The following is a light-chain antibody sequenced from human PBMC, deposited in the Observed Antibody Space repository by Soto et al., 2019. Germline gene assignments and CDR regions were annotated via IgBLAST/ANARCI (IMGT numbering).Light chain of an antibody. CDR3: CSYTSSNTYV. CDR1: SSDIGGNKF. Sequence: QSFLTQPASVSGSPGQSITIACTGTSSDIGGNKFVSWYQHHPGRAPKVIISDVSHRPSGVSNRFSGSKSGSTASLTISGLQAEDEADYYCCSYTSSNTYVFGSGTKVTVL. V-gene: IGLV2-14*01. CDR2: DVS. J-gene: IGLJ1*01.